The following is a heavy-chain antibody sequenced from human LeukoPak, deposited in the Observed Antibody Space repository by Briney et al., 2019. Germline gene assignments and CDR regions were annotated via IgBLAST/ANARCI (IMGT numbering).Heavy chain of an antibody. CDR3: ARYLRKLYGGGGDYYFYMDV. V-gene: IGHV3-20*04. CDR1: GFTFDDYG. J-gene: IGHJ6*03. CDR2: INWNGSGA. D-gene: IGHD3-16*02. Sequence: GGSLRLSCAASGFTFDDYGMSWVRQAPGKGLEWVSGINWNGSGAGYADSVKGRFTISRDNAKNSLYLQMNSLKAEDTALFYCARYLRKLYGGGGDYYFYMDVWGKGTTVTVSS.